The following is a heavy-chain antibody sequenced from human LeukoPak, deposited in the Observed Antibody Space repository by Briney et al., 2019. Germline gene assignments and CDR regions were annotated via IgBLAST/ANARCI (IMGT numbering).Heavy chain of an antibody. D-gene: IGHD2-2*01. CDR1: GGSISSGDYY. J-gene: IGHJ4*02. Sequence: SQTLSLTCTVSGGSISSGDYYWSWIRQPPGKGLEWIGYIYYSGSTYYNPSLKSRVTISVDTSKNQFSLKLRSVTAADTAVYYCARGYCSSNSCYGGFDYWGQGTLVTVSS. CDR3: ARGYCSSNSCYGGFDY. V-gene: IGHV4-30-4*08. CDR2: IYYSGST.